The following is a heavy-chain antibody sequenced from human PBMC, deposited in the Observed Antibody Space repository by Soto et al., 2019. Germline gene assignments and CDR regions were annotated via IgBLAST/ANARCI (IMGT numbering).Heavy chain of an antibody. CDR1: GDTFSSYA. V-gene: IGHV1-69*01. CDR2: IIPIFGTA. CDR3: ARVFSSCRITSFGRVDYGMDV. D-gene: IGHD3-3*01. Sequence: QVQLVQSGAEVKKPGSSVKVSCKASGDTFSSYAISWVRQAPGQGLEWMGGIIPIFGTANYAQKFQGRVTITTDESTSTAYMEMSSLRSEDTGVYYCARVFSSCRITSFGRVDYGMDVWGQGTTVTVSS. J-gene: IGHJ6*02.